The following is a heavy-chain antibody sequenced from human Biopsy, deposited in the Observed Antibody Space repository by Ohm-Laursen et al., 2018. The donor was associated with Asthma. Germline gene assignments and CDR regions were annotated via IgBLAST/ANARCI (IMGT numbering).Heavy chain of an antibody. CDR2: HDHEEGGT. CDR1: GYSLTDLS. CDR3: ASDFPKDYVRYNFQF. V-gene: IGHV1-24*01. D-gene: IGHD4-17*01. J-gene: IGHJ4*02. Sequence: ASVNVSCKISGYSLTDLSMHWVRQAPGQGREGLGGHDHEEGGTVNARRFQGRVTMTEDTSTDTAYMELSSLSSDDTAVYYCASDFPKDYVRYNFQFWGQGTLVTVSS.